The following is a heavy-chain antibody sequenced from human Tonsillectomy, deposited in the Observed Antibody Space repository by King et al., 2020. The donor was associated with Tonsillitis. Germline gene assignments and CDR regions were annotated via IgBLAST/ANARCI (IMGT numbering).Heavy chain of an antibody. CDR3: AKDSSYYGSGLDY. V-gene: IGHV3-30*02. CDR1: VFTFSSYG. Sequence: VQLVESGGGVVQPGGSLRLPCTASVFTFSSYGMHWVRQAPGKGLEWVAFIPYDGRNKYYADSVKGRFTISRDNSKNTLYVQINSLRAEHTAVYYCAKDSSYYGSGLDYWGQGTLVTVSS. J-gene: IGHJ4*02. CDR2: IPYDGRNK. D-gene: IGHD3-10*01.